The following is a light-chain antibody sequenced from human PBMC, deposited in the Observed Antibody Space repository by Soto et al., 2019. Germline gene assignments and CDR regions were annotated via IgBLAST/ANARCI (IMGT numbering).Light chain of an antibody. CDR1: QSVSSSY. Sequence: EIVLTQSPATLSLSPGERATLSCGASQSVSSSYFAWYQQKPGLAPRLLIYDASSRATGIPDWFGGSGCGTVFTLTISRLEPDDVALYYWQQYGSPPFTFGQGTKLEIK. CDR2: DAS. J-gene: IGKJ2*01. CDR3: QQYGSPPFT. V-gene: IGKV3D-20*01.